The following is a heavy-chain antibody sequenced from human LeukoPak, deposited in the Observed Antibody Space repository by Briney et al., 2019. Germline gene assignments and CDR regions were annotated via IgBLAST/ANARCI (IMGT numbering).Heavy chain of an antibody. CDR2: IYYSGST. V-gene: IGHV4-59*01. J-gene: IGHJ5*02. CDR3: ARDGAPYDFWSGYWPNWFDP. D-gene: IGHD3/OR15-3a*01. CDR1: GGSISSYY. Sequence: PSETLSLTCTVSGGSISSYYWSWIRQPPGKGLEWIGYIYYSGSTNYNPSLKSRVTISVDTSKNQFSLKLSSVTAADTAVYYCARDGAPYDFWSGYWPNWFDPWGQGTLVTVSS.